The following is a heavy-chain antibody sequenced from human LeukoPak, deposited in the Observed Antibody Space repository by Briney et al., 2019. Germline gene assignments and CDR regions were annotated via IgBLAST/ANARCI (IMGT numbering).Heavy chain of an antibody. CDR1: GGSISSGDSY. J-gene: IGHJ3*02. Sequence: SETLSLTCTVSGGSISSGDSYWSWIRQPPGKGLEWIGYIYYTGGTYYNPSLKSRVTISVDTSKNQFSLKLSSVTAADTAVYYCEVGATTANDAFDIWGQGTMVTVSS. V-gene: IGHV4-30-4*01. CDR2: IYYTGGT. CDR3: EVGATTANDAFDI. D-gene: IGHD1-26*01.